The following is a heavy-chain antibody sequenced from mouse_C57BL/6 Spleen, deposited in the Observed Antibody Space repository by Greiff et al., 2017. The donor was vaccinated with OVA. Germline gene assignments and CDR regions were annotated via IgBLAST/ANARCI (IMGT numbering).Heavy chain of an antibody. V-gene: IGHV1-82*01. CDR1: GYAFSSSW. J-gene: IGHJ3*01. CDR2: IYPGDGDT. D-gene: IGHD3-2*02. Sequence: VQLQQSGPELVKPGASVKISCKASGYAFSSSWMNWVKQRPGKGLEWIGRIYPGDGDTNYNGKFKGKATLTADKSSSTAYMQLSSLTSEDSAVYFCARDETAQATWFAYWGQGTLVTVSA. CDR3: ARDETAQATWFAY.